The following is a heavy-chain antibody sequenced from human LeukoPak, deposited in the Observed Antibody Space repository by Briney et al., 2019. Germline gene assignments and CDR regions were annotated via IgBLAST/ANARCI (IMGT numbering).Heavy chain of an antibody. CDR3: ATRLDILTGVNYYGMDV. Sequence: ASVKVSCKVSGYTLTELSMHWVRQAPGKGLEWMGGFDPEDGETICAQKFQGRVTMTEDTSTDTAYMELSSLRSEDTAVYYCATRLDILTGVNYYGMDVWGQGTTVTVSS. V-gene: IGHV1-24*01. J-gene: IGHJ6*02. D-gene: IGHD3-9*01. CDR2: FDPEDGET. CDR1: GYTLTELS.